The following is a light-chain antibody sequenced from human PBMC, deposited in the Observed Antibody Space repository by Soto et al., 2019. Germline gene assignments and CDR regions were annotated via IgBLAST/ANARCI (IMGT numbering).Light chain of an antibody. J-gene: IGLJ2*01. V-gene: IGLV2-23*01. CDR3: CSYAGSSTSVV. CDR2: EGS. CDR1: SSDVGSYNL. Sequence: QSALTQPASVSGSPGQSITISCTGTSSDVGSYNLVSWYQQHPCKAPKLMIYEGSKRPSGVSNRFSGSKSGNTASLTIYGLQAEDEADYYCCSYAGSSTSVVYGGGTKLTVL.